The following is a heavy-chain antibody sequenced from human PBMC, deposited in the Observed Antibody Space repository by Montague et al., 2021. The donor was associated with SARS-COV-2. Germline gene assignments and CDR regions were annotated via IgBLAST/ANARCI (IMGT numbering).Heavy chain of an antibody. D-gene: IGHD3-22*01. CDR1: GGSISSGGYY. V-gene: IGHV4-31*03. Sequence: TLSLTCTVSGGSISSGGYYWSWIRQHTGQGLEWIGYIYHTGSTHSNPSLKSRVTISKETNKNHFSLNLSSVTAAASAVYYCARDSGYYDSSGYSYDAFDIWGQGTKVTVSS. J-gene: IGHJ3*02. CDR2: IYHTGST. CDR3: ARDSGYYDSSGYSYDAFDI.